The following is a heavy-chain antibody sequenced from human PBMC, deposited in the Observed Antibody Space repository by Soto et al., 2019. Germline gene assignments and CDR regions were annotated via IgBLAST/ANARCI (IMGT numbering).Heavy chain of an antibody. CDR3: AREPEGIAAALDY. D-gene: IGHD6-13*01. V-gene: IGHV3-21*01. CDR2: ISSSGSFI. J-gene: IGHJ4*02. Sequence: PGGSLRLSCAASGFTFRTYGMNWVRLAPGGGLEWVASISSSGSFIYYADSVKGRFTISRDDAEKSLYLQMNSLRAEDTALYYCAREPEGIAAALDYWGRGTLVTV. CDR1: GFTFRTYG.